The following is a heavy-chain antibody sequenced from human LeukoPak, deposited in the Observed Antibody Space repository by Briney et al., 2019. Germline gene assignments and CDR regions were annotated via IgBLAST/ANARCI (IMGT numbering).Heavy chain of an antibody. D-gene: IGHD1-26*01. Sequence: GGSLRLSCAASGFTFGDYYMSWIRQAPGKGLEWVSYISSSGSTIYYADSVKGRFTISRDNAKNSLYLQMNSLRAEDTAVYYCARDSSRIVGARTFDCWGQGTLVTVSS. CDR2: ISSSGSTI. V-gene: IGHV3-11*04. CDR3: ARDSSRIVGARTFDC. CDR1: GFTFGDYY. J-gene: IGHJ4*02.